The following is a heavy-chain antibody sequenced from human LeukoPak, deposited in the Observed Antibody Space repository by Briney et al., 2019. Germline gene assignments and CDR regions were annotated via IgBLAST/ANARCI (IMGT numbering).Heavy chain of an antibody. CDR2: ISTSSSYI. Sequence: SGGSLRLSCAASGFTFSSYNMKWVRQAPGKGLEWVSSISTSSSYIYYADSVKGRFTISRDNAKNSLNLQMNSRRVEDTAVYYCARGRDWNSGFDYWGQGTLVTVSS. CDR3: ARGRDWNSGFDY. CDR1: GFTFSSYN. J-gene: IGHJ4*02. V-gene: IGHV3-21*01. D-gene: IGHD1-7*01.